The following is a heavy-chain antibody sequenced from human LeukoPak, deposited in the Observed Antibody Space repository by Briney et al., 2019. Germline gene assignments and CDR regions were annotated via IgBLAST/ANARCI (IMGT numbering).Heavy chain of an antibody. D-gene: IGHD2-2*01. Sequence: PSETLSLTCTVAGGSISRYYWSWIRQPPGKGLGWIGYVYYSESTYYNPSLKSRVTTSVDTSKNQFSLKLTSVTAADTAVYYCARGLLKGQLHLGYSYYMDVWGKGTTITVSS. CDR3: ARGLLKGQLHLGYSYYMDV. CDR1: GGSISRYY. J-gene: IGHJ6*03. CDR2: VYYSEST. V-gene: IGHV4-59*13.